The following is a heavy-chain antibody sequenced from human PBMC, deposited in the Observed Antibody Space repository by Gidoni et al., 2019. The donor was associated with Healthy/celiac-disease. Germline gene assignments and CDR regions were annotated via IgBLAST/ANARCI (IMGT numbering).Heavy chain of an antibody. CDR1: GYTLTEFS. D-gene: IGHD1-26*01. J-gene: IGHJ4*02. CDR2: LDPEDGET. V-gene: IGHV1-24*01. Sequence: QVQLVQSGAEVKKPGASVKVSCKVSGYTLTEFSMHWVRQAPGKGLEWMGGLDPEDGETIYAQKFQGRVTMTEDTSTDTAYMELSSLRSEDTAVYYCATRVGATFGSGNGPFDYWGQGTLVTVSS. CDR3: ATRVGATFGSGNGPFDY.